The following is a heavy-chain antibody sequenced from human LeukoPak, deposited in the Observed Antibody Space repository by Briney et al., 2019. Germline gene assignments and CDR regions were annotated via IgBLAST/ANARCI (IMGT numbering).Heavy chain of an antibody. CDR3: ARSRVYAQIFDY. CDR2: MNPNSGNT. Sequence: GASVKVSCKASGYTFTSYGINWVRQATGQGLEWMGWMNPNSGNTGYAQKFQGRVTMTRNTSISTAYMELSSLRSEDTAVYYCARSRVYAQIFDYWGQGTLVTVSS. CDR1: GYTFTSYG. V-gene: IGHV1-8*01. D-gene: IGHD2-8*01. J-gene: IGHJ4*02.